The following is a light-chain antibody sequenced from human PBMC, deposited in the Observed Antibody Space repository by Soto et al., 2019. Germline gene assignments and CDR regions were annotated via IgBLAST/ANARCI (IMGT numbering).Light chain of an antibody. Sequence: ALAQPASVSGSPGQSIAISCTGTRSDVGAYNYVSWYQQHPGKAPKLMISEVTNRPSGVSDRFSGSKSGNTASLTISGLQAEDVADYYCSSFTSRFTFVFGTGTKVTVL. CDR2: EVT. CDR1: RSDVGAYNY. V-gene: IGLV2-14*01. J-gene: IGLJ1*01. CDR3: SSFTSRFTFV.